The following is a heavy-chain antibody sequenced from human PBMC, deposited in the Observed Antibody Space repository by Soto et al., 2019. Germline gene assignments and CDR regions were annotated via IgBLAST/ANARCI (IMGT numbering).Heavy chain of an antibody. J-gene: IGHJ4*02. CDR3: ARLGKGAMAAIDY. CDR1: GFTFSTYW. Sequence: EVQLVESGGGLVQPGGSLRLSCAASGFTFSTYWMHWVRQAPGKGLVWVSRINSDGSYTSNADSVKGRFTISRDNAKNTVYLQMSSLRAEDTAVYYCARLGKGAMAAIDYWGQGTLVTVSS. D-gene: IGHD6-19*01. V-gene: IGHV3-74*01. CDR2: INSDGSYT.